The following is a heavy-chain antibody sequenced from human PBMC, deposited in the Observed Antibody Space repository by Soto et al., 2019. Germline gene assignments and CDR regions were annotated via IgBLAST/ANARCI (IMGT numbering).Heavy chain of an antibody. CDR3: ATRDSSRFY. D-gene: IGHD6-13*01. CDR2: SHQSGNT. J-gene: IGHJ4*02. Sequence: QVQLQESGPGLVKPSGTLSLTCAVSGVSISSHDWWTWVRQPPGKGLEWIGESHQSGNTNYNSSLESRVTISVDKSKNQFSLKLTSGTVADTAVYYCATRDSSRFYWGLGTRVTVSS. V-gene: IGHV4-4*02. CDR1: GVSISSHDW.